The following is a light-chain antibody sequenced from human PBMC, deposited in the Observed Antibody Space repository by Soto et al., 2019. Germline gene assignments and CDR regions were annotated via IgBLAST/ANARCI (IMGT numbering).Light chain of an antibody. CDR1: QSITTW. Sequence: DIQMTQSPSTLSASVGDRVIITCRASQSITTWLAWYQQKPGKAPNLLIYKASTLKSGVPLRFSGSGSGTEFPLTSSSLQPDNVETYYRQQYYHDSWTFGHGAKVEIK. J-gene: IGKJ1*01. CDR3: QQYYHDSWT. V-gene: IGKV1-5*03. CDR2: KAS.